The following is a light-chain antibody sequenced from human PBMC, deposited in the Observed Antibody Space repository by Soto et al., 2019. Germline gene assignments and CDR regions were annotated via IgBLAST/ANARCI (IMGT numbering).Light chain of an antibody. CDR3: SSYAGSNSFI. CDR1: SSDVGGYKY. V-gene: IGLV2-8*01. J-gene: IGLJ1*01. Sequence: HSALTQPPSASGSPGQSVTISCTGTSSDVGGYKYVSWYQQHPGKAPKLMIYEVNKRPSGVPDRFSGSKSGNTASLTVSGLQAEDEADYYCSSYAGSNSFIFGTGTKVTVL. CDR2: EVN.